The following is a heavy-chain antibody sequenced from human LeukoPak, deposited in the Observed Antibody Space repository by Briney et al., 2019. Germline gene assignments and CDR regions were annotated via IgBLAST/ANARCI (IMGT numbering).Heavy chain of an antibody. Sequence: GGSLRLSCAASGFTVSSNYMSWVRQAPGKGLEWVSLIYSGGSTYYADSVKGRFTISRDNSKNTLYLQMNSLRAADTAVYYCARSMVLIAAAGKGFDYWGQGTLVTVSS. V-gene: IGHV3-53*01. CDR3: ARSMVLIAAAGKGFDY. CDR2: IYSGGST. CDR1: GFTVSSNY. J-gene: IGHJ4*02. D-gene: IGHD6-13*01.